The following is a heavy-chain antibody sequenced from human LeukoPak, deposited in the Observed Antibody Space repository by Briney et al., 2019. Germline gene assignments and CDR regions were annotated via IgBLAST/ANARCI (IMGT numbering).Heavy chain of an antibody. Sequence: ASVKVSCKASGYTFTGYYMHWVRQAPGQGLEWMGWINPNSGGTNYAQKFQGRVTMTRDTSISTAYMELSRLRSDDTAVYYCARSFGIAAAGTFYYWGQGTLVTVSS. CDR3: ARSFGIAAAGTFYY. D-gene: IGHD6-13*01. CDR2: INPNSGGT. J-gene: IGHJ4*02. CDR1: GYTFTGYY. V-gene: IGHV1-2*02.